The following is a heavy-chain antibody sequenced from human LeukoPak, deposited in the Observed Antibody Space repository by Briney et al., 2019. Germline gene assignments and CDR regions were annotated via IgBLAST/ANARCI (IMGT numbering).Heavy chain of an antibody. V-gene: IGHV1-69*13. D-gene: IGHD3-22*01. CDR2: IIPIFGTA. Sequence: SVNVSCKASGGTFSSYAISWVRQAPGQGLEWMGRIIPIFGTANYARKFQGRVTITADESTSTAYMELSSLRSEDTAVYYCAKDSRESSGHFPYYYYYHYGLDVWGQGTTVTVSS. J-gene: IGHJ6*02. CDR1: GGTFSSYA. CDR3: AKDSRESSGHFPYYYYYHYGLDV.